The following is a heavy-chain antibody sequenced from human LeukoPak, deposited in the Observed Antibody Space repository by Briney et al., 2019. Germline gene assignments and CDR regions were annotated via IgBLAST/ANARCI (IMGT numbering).Heavy chain of an antibody. V-gene: IGHV4-30-4*08. J-gene: IGHJ3*02. D-gene: IGHD3-10*01. Sequence: SETLSLTCTVSGGSISSGDYYWSWIRQPPGEGLEWIGYIYYSGSTYYNPSLKSRVTISVDTSKNQFSLKLSSVTAADTAVYYCARALTLGDDAFDIWGQGTMVTVSS. CDR2: IYYSGST. CDR1: GGSISSGDYY. CDR3: ARALTLGDDAFDI.